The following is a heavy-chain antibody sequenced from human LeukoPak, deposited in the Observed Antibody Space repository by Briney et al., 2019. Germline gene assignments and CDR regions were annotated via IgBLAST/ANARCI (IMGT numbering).Heavy chain of an antibody. D-gene: IGHD3-22*01. CDR3: AKDGYDSSGIYAEHFDY. J-gene: IGHJ4*02. Sequence: GGTLRLSCAASGFTFSSYGMSWVRQAPGKGLEWVSAISGSGGSTYYADSVKGRFTISRDDSKNTLYLQMNSLRAEDTAVYYCAKDGYDSSGIYAEHFDYWGQGALVTVSS. V-gene: IGHV3-23*01. CDR2: ISGSGGST. CDR1: GFTFSSYG.